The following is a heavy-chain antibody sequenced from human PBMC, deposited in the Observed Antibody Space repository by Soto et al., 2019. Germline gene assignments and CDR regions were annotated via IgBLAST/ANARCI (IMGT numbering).Heavy chain of an antibody. J-gene: IGHJ4*02. D-gene: IGHD1-1*01. CDR1: GFTFSSYA. CDR3: AKDQYPTGTTPFGWNY. CDR2: ISGSGGST. Sequence: GGSLRLSCAASGFTFSSYAMSWVRQAPGKGLEWVSAISGSGGSTYYADSVKGRFTISRDNSKNTLYLQMNSLRAEDTAVYYCAKDQYPTGTTPFGWNYWGQGTMVTVYS. V-gene: IGHV3-23*01.